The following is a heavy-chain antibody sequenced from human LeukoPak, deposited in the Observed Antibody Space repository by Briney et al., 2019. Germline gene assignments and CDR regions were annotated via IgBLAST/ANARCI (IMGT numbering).Heavy chain of an antibody. V-gene: IGHV3-20*04. J-gene: IGHJ4*02. CDR2: INWNGGST. CDR1: GFTVYYYG. Sequence: GGSLRLSCAVSGFTVYYYGISWVRQAPGKGLEWVSGINWNGGSTGYADSVKGRFTISRDNAKNSLYLQMNSLRAEDTALYYCARDLDGSYAFNYWAQGPLVTVSS. CDR3: ARDLDGSYAFNY. D-gene: IGHD1-26*01.